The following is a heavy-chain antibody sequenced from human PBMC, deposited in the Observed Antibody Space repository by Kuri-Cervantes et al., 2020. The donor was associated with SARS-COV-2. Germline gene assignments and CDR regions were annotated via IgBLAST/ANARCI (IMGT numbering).Heavy chain of an antibody. J-gene: IGHJ3*02. Sequence: SVKVSCKASGGSFSSYAISWVRQAPGQGLEWMGGIIPIFGTANYAQKFQGRVTITADESTSTAYMELSSLRSEDTAVYYCARRGGNNDSAWKRADAFDIWGQGTMVTVSS. CDR2: IIPIFGTA. V-gene: IGHV1-69*13. D-gene: IGHD1-26*01. CDR3: ARRGGNNDSAWKRADAFDI. CDR1: GGSFSSYA.